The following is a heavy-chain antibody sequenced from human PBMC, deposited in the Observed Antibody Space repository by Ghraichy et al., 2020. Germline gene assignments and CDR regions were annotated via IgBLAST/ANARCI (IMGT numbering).Heavy chain of an antibody. J-gene: IGHJ2*01. Sequence: GGSLRLSCAASGFTFDDYGMSWVRQAPGKGLEWVSGINWNGGSTGYADSVKGRFTISRDNAKNSLYLQMNSLRAEDTALYHCARRGGSRIQLRLVYFDLWGRGNLVTVSS. V-gene: IGHV3-20*01. CDR1: GFTFDDYG. D-gene: IGHD5-18*01. CDR3: ARRGGSRIQLRLVYFDL. CDR2: INWNGGST.